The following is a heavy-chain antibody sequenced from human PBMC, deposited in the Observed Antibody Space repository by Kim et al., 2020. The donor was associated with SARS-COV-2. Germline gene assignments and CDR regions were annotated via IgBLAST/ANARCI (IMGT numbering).Heavy chain of an antibody. CDR1: GFSFSDSV. CDR3: TRSVMATQDWFDP. Sequence: GGSLRLSCAAPGFSFSDSVMHWVRQASGKGLEWVGRIRSKTKSYATEYVASVKGRFTISRDDSKNTAYLQMDSLKTEDTAVYYCTRSVMATQDWFDPWGQGTLVTVSS. V-gene: IGHV3-73*01. J-gene: IGHJ5*02. CDR2: IRSKTKSYAT. D-gene: IGHD2-21*01.